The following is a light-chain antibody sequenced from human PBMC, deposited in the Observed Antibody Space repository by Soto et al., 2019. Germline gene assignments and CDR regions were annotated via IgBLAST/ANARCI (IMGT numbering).Light chain of an antibody. CDR3: QSYDSSLSAWV. CDR1: SSNIGAGYD. J-gene: IGLJ3*02. V-gene: IGLV1-40*01. Sequence: QSVLTQPPSVSGAPGQRVTISCTGSSSNIGAGYDVHWYQQLPGTVPKVLISHSSNRPSGVPDRFSGSKSGTSASLAITGLQVEDEADYYCQSYDSSLSAWVFGGGTKLTVL. CDR2: HSS.